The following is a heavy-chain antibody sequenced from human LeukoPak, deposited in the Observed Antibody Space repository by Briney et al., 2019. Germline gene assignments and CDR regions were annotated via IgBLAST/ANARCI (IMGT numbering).Heavy chain of an antibody. CDR1: GYTFTSYD. CDR2: MNPNSGNT. D-gene: IGHD6-13*01. Sequence: ASVKVSCKASGYTFTSYDINWVRQATGQGLEWMGWMNPNSGNTGYAQKFQGRVTITRNTSISTAYMELSSLRSEDTAVYYCAREEWENSLSRSRPIDAFDIWGQGTMVTVSS. J-gene: IGHJ3*02. CDR3: AREEWENSLSRSRPIDAFDI. V-gene: IGHV1-8*03.